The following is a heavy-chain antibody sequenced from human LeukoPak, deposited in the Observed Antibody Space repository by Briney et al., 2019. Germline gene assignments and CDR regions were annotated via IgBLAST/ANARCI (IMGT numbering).Heavy chain of an antibody. J-gene: IGHJ5*02. CDR3: AGHVYGSGSMDWFDP. Sequence: SETLSLTCTVSGGSISSSSYYWGWIRQPPGKGLEWIGSIYYSGSTYYNPSLKSRVTISVDTSKNQFSLKLSSVTAADTAVYYCAGHVYGSGSMDWFDPWGQGTLVTVSS. D-gene: IGHD3-10*01. V-gene: IGHV4-39*01. CDR2: IYYSGST. CDR1: GGSISSSSYY.